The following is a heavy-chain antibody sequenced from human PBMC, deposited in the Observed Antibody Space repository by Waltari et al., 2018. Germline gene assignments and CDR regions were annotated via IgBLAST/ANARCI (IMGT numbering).Heavy chain of an antibody. CDR3: ARVVSRTRQFDP. D-gene: IGHD1-7*01. J-gene: IGHJ5*02. Sequence: EVQLVESGGGLVQPGGSLRLSCPASGFAFGNYWMSWVRQAPGKGLEWVANINQDGSTKNSMDSVKGRFTISRDNAENSLYLQLNSLRAEDTAFYYCARVVSRTRQFDPWGQGTLVTVSS. CDR1: GFAFGNYW. V-gene: IGHV3-7*04. CDR2: INQDGSTK.